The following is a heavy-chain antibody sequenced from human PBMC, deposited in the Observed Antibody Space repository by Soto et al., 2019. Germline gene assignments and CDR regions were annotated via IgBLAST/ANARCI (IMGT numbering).Heavy chain of an antibody. CDR3: ARVDPRGVAVVRDY. D-gene: IGHD3-10*01. CDR2: ISGFNGQT. Sequence: GPGVKKPGASVKVSCKASSNTFASHGFSWVRQAPGQGLEWMGWISGFNGQTNYALKFQGRVTLTTDTSTSTAYMELRSLRSDDTAVYFCARVDPRGVAVVRDYWGQGTLVTVSS. J-gene: IGHJ4*02. CDR1: SNTFASHG. V-gene: IGHV1-18*01.